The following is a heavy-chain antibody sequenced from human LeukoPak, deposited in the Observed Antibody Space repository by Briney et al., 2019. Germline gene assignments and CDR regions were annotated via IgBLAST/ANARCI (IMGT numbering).Heavy chain of an antibody. CDR1: GGSFSGYH. J-gene: IGHJ6*04. CDR3: ARGRGYYGSGMLYGMDV. CDR2: INHSGST. Sequence: PSETLSLTCAVYGGSFSGYHWSWIRQPPGKGLEWIGEINHSGSTNYNPSLKSRVTISVDTSKNQFSLKLSSVTAADTAVYYCARGRGYYGSGMLYGMDVWGKGTTVTVSS. D-gene: IGHD3-10*01. V-gene: IGHV4-34*01.